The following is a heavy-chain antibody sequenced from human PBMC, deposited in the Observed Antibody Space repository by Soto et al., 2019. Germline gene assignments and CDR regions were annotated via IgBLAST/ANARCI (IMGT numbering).Heavy chain of an antibody. D-gene: IGHD6-13*01. J-gene: IGHJ4*02. Sequence: GASLNVSLNVSGFALTELSMHWVRQTPGKGLEWMGGFDPEDGETIYAQKFQGRVTMTEDTSTDTAYMELSSLRSEDTAVYYCASGIAAALGFGFRSTIRWYNFDYWGQGTLVTVSS. CDR1: GFALTELS. CDR3: ASGIAAALGFGFRSTIRWYNFDY. V-gene: IGHV1-24*01. CDR2: FDPEDGET.